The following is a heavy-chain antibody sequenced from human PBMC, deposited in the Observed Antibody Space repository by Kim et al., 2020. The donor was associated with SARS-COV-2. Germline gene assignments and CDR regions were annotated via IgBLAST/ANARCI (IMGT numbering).Heavy chain of an antibody. CDR1: GYTFTSYA. CDR2: INAGNGNT. Sequence: ASVKVSCKASGYTFTSYAMHWVRQAPGQRLEWMGWINAGNGNTKYSQKFQGRVTITRDTSASTAYMELSSLRSEDTAVYYCARGGDRGPYYGDYGYDYWGQGTLVTVSS. CDR3: ARGGDRGPYYGDYGYDY. V-gene: IGHV1-3*01. J-gene: IGHJ4*02. D-gene: IGHD4-17*01.